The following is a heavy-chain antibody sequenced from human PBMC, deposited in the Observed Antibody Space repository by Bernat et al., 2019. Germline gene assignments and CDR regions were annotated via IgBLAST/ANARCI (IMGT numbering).Heavy chain of an antibody. CDR3: TRGGGTAHSDY. V-gene: IGHV1-2*02. CDR2: ISPNSGVT. D-gene: IGHD1-14*01. Sequence: VQMLQSGTDVNETGVSVKFSCKAYGYTFTIYNFHCVRQAPGQGLEWMGWISPNSGVTNYAQKFQGRVTMTRDTSISTIYMELHGLTSDDTALYYCTRGGGTAHSDYWGRG. J-gene: IGHJ4*02. CDR1: GYTFTIYN.